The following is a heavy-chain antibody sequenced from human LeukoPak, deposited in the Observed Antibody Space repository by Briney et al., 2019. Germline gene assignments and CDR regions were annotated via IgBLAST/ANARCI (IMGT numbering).Heavy chain of an antibody. CDR1: GFTFSSYW. V-gene: IGHV3-7*03. CDR3: AKDSGDPPFDY. CDR2: IKQDGSDK. Sequence: GGSLRLSCAVSGFTFSSYWMSWVRQAPGKGLEWVANIKQDGSDKYYVDSVKGRFTISRDNGKNSLSLQMNSLRAEDTAVYYCAKDSGDPPFDYWGQGTLVTVSS. D-gene: IGHD4-17*01. J-gene: IGHJ4*02.